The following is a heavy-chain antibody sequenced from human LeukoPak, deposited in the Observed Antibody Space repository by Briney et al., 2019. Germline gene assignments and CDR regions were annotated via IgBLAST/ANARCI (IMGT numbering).Heavy chain of an antibody. V-gene: IGHV4-34*01. J-gene: IGHJ4*02. CDR1: GGSFSGYY. Sequence: SSETLSLTCAVYGGSFSGYYWSWIRQPPGKGLEWIGEINHSGSTNYNPSLKSRVTISVDTSKNQFSLKLSSVTAADTAVYYCAGRYSGYHSPESYYDSSGYQIPFDYWGQGTLVTVSS. D-gene: IGHD3-22*01. CDR3: AGRYSGYHSPESYYDSSGYQIPFDY. CDR2: INHSGST.